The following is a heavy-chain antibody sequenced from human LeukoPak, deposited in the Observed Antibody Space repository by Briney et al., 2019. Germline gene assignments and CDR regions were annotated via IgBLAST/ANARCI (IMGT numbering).Heavy chain of an antibody. V-gene: IGHV3-30*01. Sequence: GGSLRLSCAASGFTLSSYAMHWVRQAPGKGLEWVAVISYDGRNKYYADSVKGRFTISRDNSKNTLYLQMNSLRDEDTAVYYCAKRPSDYGDYVTYFDYWGQGTLVTVSS. CDR3: AKRPSDYGDYVTYFDY. CDR1: GFTLSSYA. D-gene: IGHD4-17*01. J-gene: IGHJ4*02. CDR2: ISYDGRNK.